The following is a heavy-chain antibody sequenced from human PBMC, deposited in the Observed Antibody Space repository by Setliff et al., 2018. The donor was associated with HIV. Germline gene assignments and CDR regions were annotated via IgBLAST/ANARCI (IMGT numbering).Heavy chain of an antibody. D-gene: IGHD2-2*01. CDR2: INHSVST. CDR1: GGSLTNYY. CDR3: ARSGCTSCPMGY. J-gene: IGHJ4*02. Sequence: SETLSLTCVVYGGSLTNYYWSWIRQPPGKGLECIGEINHSVSTNYNPPLKSRVTMSVDTSKNQFSLNLRSLTAADTAVYYCARSGCTSCPMGYWGQGTLVTVSS. V-gene: IGHV4-34*01.